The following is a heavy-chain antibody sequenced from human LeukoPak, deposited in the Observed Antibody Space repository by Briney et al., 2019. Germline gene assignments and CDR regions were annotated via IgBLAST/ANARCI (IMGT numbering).Heavy chain of an antibody. Sequence: GGSLRLSCAASGFTFSSHSMGWVRHAPGKGLEWVASTSGNGGNTYYAESVKGRFTFSRDNAKNTLDLQMNSLRDENTAVYYCARGWSFFGSGSYYPTYFDSWGQGTPVTVSS. D-gene: IGHD3-10*01. J-gene: IGHJ4*02. CDR3: ARGWSFFGSGSYYPTYFDS. CDR2: TSGNGGNT. CDR1: GFTFSSHS. V-gene: IGHV3-23*01.